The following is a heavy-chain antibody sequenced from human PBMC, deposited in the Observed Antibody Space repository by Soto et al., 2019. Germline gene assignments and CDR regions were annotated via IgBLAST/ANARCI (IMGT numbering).Heavy chain of an antibody. D-gene: IGHD3-22*01. V-gene: IGHV3-7*04. CDR1: GFTFNTYW. J-gene: IGHJ3*02. CDR2: IKPDGSEK. CDR3: ARGDYYDTSGPFSDAFDI. Sequence: GGSLRLSCAASGFTFNTYWMSWVRQAPGKGLEWVANIKPDGSEKWYVDSVKGRFTISRDNAKNLLYLQMNSLRAEDTAVFFCARGDYYDTSGPFSDAFDIWGQGTMVTVSS.